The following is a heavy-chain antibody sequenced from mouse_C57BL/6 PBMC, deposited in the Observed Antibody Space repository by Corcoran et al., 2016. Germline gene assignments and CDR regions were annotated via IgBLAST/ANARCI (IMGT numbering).Heavy chain of an antibody. CDR2: ISYDGSN. CDR3: ARAPHYYGSSLYWYFDV. V-gene: IGHV3-6*01. J-gene: IGHJ1*03. CDR1: GYSITSGYY. D-gene: IGHD1-1*01. Sequence: DVQLQESGPGLVKPSQSLSLTCSVTGYSITSGYYWNWIRQFPGNKLEWMGYISYDGSNNYNPSLKNRISITRDTSKNQFFLKLNSVTTEDTVTYYCARAPHYYGSSLYWYFDVWGTGTTVTVSS.